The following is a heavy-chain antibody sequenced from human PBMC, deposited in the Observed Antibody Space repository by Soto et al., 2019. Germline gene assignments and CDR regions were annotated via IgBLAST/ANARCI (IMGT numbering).Heavy chain of an antibody. J-gene: IGHJ6*02. Sequence: GASVKVSCKASGYSFTIYAMHWVRQAPGQRLEWMGWINAGNGNTKYSQKFQGRVTMTRDTSTSTVYMELSSLRSEDTAVYYCARDGIAARRGGDYYYGMDVWGQGTTVTVSS. V-gene: IGHV1-3*01. CDR1: GYSFTIYA. CDR3: ARDGIAARRGGDYYYGMDV. D-gene: IGHD6-6*01. CDR2: INAGNGNT.